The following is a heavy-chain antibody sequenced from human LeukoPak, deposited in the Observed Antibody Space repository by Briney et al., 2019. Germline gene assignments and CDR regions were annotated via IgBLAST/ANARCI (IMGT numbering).Heavy chain of an antibody. Sequence: GESLRLSCAASGFTFSSAWLSWVRPAPGKGLEWVGRFKSKTDGGTTDYAAPVKGRFTISRDDSKNKLYLQMSSLKTEDTAVYYCTTEGYCSGGSCYAYDNWGQGTLVTVSS. CDR2: FKSKTDGGTT. V-gene: IGHV3-15*01. CDR3: TTEGYCSGGSCYAYDN. J-gene: IGHJ4*02. D-gene: IGHD2-15*01. CDR1: GFTFSSAW.